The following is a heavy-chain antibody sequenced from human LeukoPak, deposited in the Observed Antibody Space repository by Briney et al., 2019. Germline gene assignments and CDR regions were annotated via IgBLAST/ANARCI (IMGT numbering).Heavy chain of an antibody. CDR3: ARDYCSGGSCLDAFDI. J-gene: IGHJ3*02. V-gene: IGHV4-4*02. D-gene: IGHD2-15*01. CDR1: GGSISSSNW. CDR2: IYHSGST. Sequence: PSETLSLTCAVSGGSISSSNWWSWVRQPPGKGLEWIGEIYHSGSTNYNPSLKSRVTISVDKSKNQFSLKLSSVTAADTAVYYCARDYCSGGSCLDAFDIWGQGTMVTVSS.